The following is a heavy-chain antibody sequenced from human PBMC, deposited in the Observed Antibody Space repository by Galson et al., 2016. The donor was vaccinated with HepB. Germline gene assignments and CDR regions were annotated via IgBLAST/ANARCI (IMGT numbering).Heavy chain of an antibody. CDR3: ARDAADYDDPDGYYYGMDV. J-gene: IGHJ6*02. V-gene: IGHV1-3*01. CDR1: GYSFISYN. Sequence: SVKVSCKASGYSFISYNLHWVRQAPGQSLEWMGWINGGNANTKYSQKFKGRITITRDTAAKTVYMELGSLRSEDRAVYFCARDAADYDDPDGYYYGMDVWGQGTTVTVSS. CDR2: INGGNANT. D-gene: IGHD4-17*01.